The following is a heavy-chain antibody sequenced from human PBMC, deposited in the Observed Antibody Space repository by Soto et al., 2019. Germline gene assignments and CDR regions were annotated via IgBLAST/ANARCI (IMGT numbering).Heavy chain of an antibody. CDR3: ATVRIAVAGGYNWFDP. V-gene: IGHV1-24*01. D-gene: IGHD6-19*01. Sequence: ASVKVSCKVSGYTLTELSMHWVRQAPGKGLEWMGGFDPEDGETIYAQQFQGRVTMTEDTSTDTAYMELRSLRAEDTAVYYCATVRIAVAGGYNWFDPWGQGTLVTVSS. CDR2: FDPEDGET. J-gene: IGHJ5*02. CDR1: GYTLTELS.